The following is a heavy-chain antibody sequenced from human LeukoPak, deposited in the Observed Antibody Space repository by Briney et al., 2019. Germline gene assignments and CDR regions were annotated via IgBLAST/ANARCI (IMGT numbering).Heavy chain of an antibody. CDR3: VREGESGIFYFDY. D-gene: IGHD2-15*01. V-gene: IGHV3-48*03. CDR2: ISGNGATR. Sequence: PGGSLRLSCAASGFSSSNYEMNWGRQAPGKGLEWVSYISGNGATRYYADSVKGRFTISRDNAKNSLYLQMNSLRAEDTATYYCVREGESGIFYFDYWGQGTLVTVSS. CDR1: GFSSSNYE. J-gene: IGHJ4*02.